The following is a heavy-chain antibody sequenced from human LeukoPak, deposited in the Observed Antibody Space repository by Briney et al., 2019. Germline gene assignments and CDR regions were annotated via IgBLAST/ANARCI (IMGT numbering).Heavy chain of an antibody. CDR3: ARSERAGSQYTCWLGP. V-gene: IGHV1-18*01. Sequence: GASVRVSCTASGYTFTSYGISWVRQAPGQGLAWMGWIGTHNGNTVYAQNLQGRLTMTTDTSTSTAYMELRNLRSDDAAVYFCARSERAGSQYTCWLGPWGQGTLVTVSS. CDR2: IGTHNGNT. J-gene: IGHJ5*02. D-gene: IGHD3-10*01. CDR1: GYTFTSYG.